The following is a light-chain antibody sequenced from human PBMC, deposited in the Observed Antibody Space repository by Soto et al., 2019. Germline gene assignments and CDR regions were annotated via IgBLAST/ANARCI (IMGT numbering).Light chain of an antibody. J-gene: IGKJ1*01. Sequence: EIVLTQSPGTLSLSPGERATLSCRASQSVSGSFLAWYQQKPGQAPRLLIYGASSRATGIPDRFSGSGSGTDFTLTXSRLEPXDXEVYYCQQYGSSPRTFG. CDR1: QSVSGSF. CDR3: QQYGSSPRT. V-gene: IGKV3-20*01. CDR2: GAS.